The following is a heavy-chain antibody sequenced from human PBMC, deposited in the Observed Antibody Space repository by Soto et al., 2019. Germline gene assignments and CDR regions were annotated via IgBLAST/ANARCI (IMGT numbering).Heavy chain of an antibody. V-gene: IGHV1-18*01. CDR1: GYTFTTYG. J-gene: IGHJ6*03. CDR2: ISSSNENT. D-gene: IGHD2-2*01. Sequence: ASVKVSCKASGYTFTTYGITWVRQAPGEGLEWMGWISSSNENTNYAQKFQDRLSMTTDSTTSTADMELRSLRPDDTGVYYCAKALRPSLNFFYYMAFWGRGSSVTVSS. CDR3: AKALRPSLNFFYYMAF.